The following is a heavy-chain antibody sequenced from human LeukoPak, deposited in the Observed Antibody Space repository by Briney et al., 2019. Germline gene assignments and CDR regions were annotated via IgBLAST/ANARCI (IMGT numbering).Heavy chain of an antibody. CDR1: GGTFSSYA. CDR3: ARDRNRGSCGT. Sequence: SVKVSCKASGGTFSSYAISWVRQAPGQGLEWMGRIIPILGIANYAQKFQGRVTITADKSTSTAYMELRSLRSDDTAVYYCARDRNRGSCGTWGQGTLVTVSS. CDR2: IIPILGIA. J-gene: IGHJ5*02. V-gene: IGHV1-69*04. D-gene: IGHD1-26*01.